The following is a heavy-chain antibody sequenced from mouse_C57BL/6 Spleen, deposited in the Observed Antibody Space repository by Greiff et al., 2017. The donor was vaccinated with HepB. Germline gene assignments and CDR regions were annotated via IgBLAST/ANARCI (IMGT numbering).Heavy chain of an antibody. Sequence: VQLQQSGPELVKPGASVKISCKASGYAFSSSWMNWVKQRPGKGLEWIGRIYPGDGDTNYNGKFKGKATLTADKSSSTAYMQLSSLTSEDSAVYVCARWGYGSSYDAMDYWGQGTSVTVSS. CDR2: IYPGDGDT. D-gene: IGHD1-1*01. CDR1: GYAFSSSW. J-gene: IGHJ4*01. CDR3: ARWGYGSSYDAMDY. V-gene: IGHV1-82*01.